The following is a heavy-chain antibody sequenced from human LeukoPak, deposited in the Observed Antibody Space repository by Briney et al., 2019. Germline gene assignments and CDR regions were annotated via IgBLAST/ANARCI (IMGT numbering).Heavy chain of an antibody. D-gene: IGHD4/OR15-4a*01. CDR1: GGTFSSYA. CDR2: IIPIFGTA. Sequence: ASVKVSCKASGGTFSSYAISWVQQAPGKELEWMGGIIPIFGTANYAQKFQGRVTITADESTSTAYMELSSLRSEDTAVYYCARAQVLYYFDYRGQGTLVTVSS. CDR3: ARAQVLYYFDY. V-gene: IGHV1-69*13. J-gene: IGHJ4*02.